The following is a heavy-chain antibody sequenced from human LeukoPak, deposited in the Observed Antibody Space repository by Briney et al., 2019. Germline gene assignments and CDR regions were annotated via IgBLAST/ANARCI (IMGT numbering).Heavy chain of an antibody. V-gene: IGHV3-66*01. CDR2: IYSGGST. CDR3: ANRGQQLVLDY. CDR1: GFTVSSNY. Sequence: GGSLRLSCAASGFTVSSNYMSWVRQAPGKGLEWVSVIYSGGSTYYADSVKGRFTISRDNSKNTLYLQMNSLRAEDTAVYYCANRGQQLVLDYWGQGTLVTVSS. D-gene: IGHD6-13*01. J-gene: IGHJ4*02.